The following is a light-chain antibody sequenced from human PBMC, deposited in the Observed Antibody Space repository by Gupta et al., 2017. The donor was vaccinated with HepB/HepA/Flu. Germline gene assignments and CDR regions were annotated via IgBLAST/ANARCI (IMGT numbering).Light chain of an antibody. J-gene: IGKJ2*01. CDR3: QQYHKWPMYA. V-gene: IGKV3-15*01. CDR2: DTS. CDR1: QSVSNK. Sequence: EIVMTQSPATLSVSPGERATLSCRASQSVSNKLAWYQQKPGQAPRLLIYDTSTKVIGLPDRFSGSGSGTEFTLTISRLQSEDFAVYYCQQYHKWPMYAFGQGTKLEIK.